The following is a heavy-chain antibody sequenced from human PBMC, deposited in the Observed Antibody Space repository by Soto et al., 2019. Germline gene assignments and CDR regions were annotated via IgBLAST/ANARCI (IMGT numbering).Heavy chain of an antibody. CDR2: IYYSGST. CDR1: GGSISSSSYY. J-gene: IGHJ4*02. CDR3: ARSPLWSWSGYRLAHDY. Sequence: QLQLQESGPGLVKPSETLSLTCTVSGGSISSSSYYWGWIRQPPGKGLEWIGSIYYSGSTYYNPSLKSRVTISVDTSKNQFSLKLSSVTAADTAVYYCARSPLWSWSGYRLAHDYWGQGTLVTVSS. V-gene: IGHV4-39*01. D-gene: IGHD3-3*01.